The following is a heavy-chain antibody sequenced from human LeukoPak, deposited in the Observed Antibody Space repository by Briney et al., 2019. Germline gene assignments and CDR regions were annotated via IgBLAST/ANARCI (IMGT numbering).Heavy chain of an antibody. CDR3: ARQTGSGLFTLP. D-gene: IGHD3/OR15-3a*01. CDR1: GISISSSNSY. CDR2: IYYTGNT. J-gene: IGHJ4*02. Sequence: SETLSLTCTVSGISISSSNSYWGWIRQPPGKGLEWIGSIYYTGNTYYSASLKSRVTISIDTSKNQISLRLTSVTAADTAMYYCARQTGSGLFTLPGGQGTLVTVSS. V-gene: IGHV4-39*01.